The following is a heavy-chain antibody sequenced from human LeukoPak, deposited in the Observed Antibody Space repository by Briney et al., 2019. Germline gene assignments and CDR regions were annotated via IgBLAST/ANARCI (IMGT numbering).Heavy chain of an antibody. CDR2: IIPILGIA. CDR1: GYTFTSYG. D-gene: IGHD5-18*01. V-gene: IGHV1-69*04. J-gene: IGHJ4*02. CDR3: ARERYSYGSFDY. Sequence: SVRVSCKASGYTFTSYGISWVRQAPGQGLEWMGRIIPILGIANYAQKFQGRVTITADKSTSTAYMELSSLRSEDTAVYYCARERYSYGSFDYWGQGTLVTVSS.